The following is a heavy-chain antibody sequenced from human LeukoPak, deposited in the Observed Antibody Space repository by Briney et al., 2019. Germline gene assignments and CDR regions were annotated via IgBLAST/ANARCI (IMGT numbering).Heavy chain of an antibody. CDR1: GFTFNTYG. CDR3: AKDLAGSGSYSFDY. CDR2: LWSDGRTN. J-gene: IGHJ4*02. Sequence: GGSLRLSCAASGFTFNTYGMQWVRQAPGQGLEWVAVLWSDGRTNYCADSVKGRFTISRDNSKNTLYLQMNSLRAEDTAVYYCAKDLAGSGSYSFDYWGQGTLVTVSS. V-gene: IGHV3-33*06. D-gene: IGHD1-26*01.